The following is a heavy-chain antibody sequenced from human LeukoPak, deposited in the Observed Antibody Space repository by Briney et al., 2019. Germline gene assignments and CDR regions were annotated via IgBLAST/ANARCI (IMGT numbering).Heavy chain of an antibody. CDR3: ARVYSSGWTWYYYGMDV. CDR2: ISYDGSNK. D-gene: IGHD6-19*01. CDR1: GFTFSSYA. J-gene: IGHJ6*02. V-gene: IGHV3-30*04. Sequence: GGSLRLSCAASGFTFSSYAMHWVRQAPGKGLEWVAVISYDGSNKYYADSVKGRFTISRDNSKNTLYPQMNSLRAEDTAVYYCARVYSSGWTWYYYGMDVWGQGTTVAVSS.